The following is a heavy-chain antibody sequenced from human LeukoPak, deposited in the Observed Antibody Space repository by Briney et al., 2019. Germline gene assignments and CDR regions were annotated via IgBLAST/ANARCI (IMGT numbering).Heavy chain of an antibody. D-gene: IGHD3-10*01. CDR1: GYTFTGYY. Sequence: ASVKVSCKASGYTFTGYYMHWVRQAPGQGLEWMGWINPNSGGTNYAQKFQGRVTMTRDTSISTAYMELSRLRSDDAAVYYCARDKILRFRELLGYWGQGTLVTVSS. CDR2: INPNSGGT. V-gene: IGHV1-2*02. CDR3: ARDKILRFRELLGY. J-gene: IGHJ4*02.